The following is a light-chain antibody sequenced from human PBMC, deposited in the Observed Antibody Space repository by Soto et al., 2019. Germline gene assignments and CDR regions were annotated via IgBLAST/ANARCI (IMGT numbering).Light chain of an antibody. J-gene: IGKJ4*01. CDR2: AAS. CDR1: QSISSY. V-gene: IGKV1-39*01. Sequence: DIQMTPSPSSLSASVGDRVTITCRASQSISSYLNWYQQKPGKAPKLLIYAASSLQSGVPSRFSGSGSGTDFTLTISSLQPEDFATYSCQQSYSTPFTVGGGTKVEIK. CDR3: QQSYSTPFT.